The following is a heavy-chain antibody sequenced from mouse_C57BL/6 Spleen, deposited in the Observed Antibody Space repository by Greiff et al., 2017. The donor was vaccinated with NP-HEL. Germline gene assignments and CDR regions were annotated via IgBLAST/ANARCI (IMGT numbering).Heavy chain of an antibody. CDR1: GFSFNTYA. Sequence: EVRLVESGGGLVQPKGSLKLSCAASGFSFNTYAMNWVRQAPGKGVEWVARIRSKSNNYATYYADSVKDRFTISRDDSESMLYLQMNNLKTEDTAMYYCGRQGGGSSAPYFDYWGQGTTLTVSS. D-gene: IGHD3-2*02. J-gene: IGHJ2*01. CDR2: IRSKSNNYAT. CDR3: GRQGGGSSAPYFDY. V-gene: IGHV10-1*01.